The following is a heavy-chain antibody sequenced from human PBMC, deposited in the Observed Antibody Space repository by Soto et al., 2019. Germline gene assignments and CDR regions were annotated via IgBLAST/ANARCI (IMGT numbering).Heavy chain of an antibody. J-gene: IGHJ4*02. V-gene: IGHV2-5*08. CDR3: VHSSAGRFDY. D-gene: IGHD3-10*01. Sequence: TLSLTCTVSGGSVRSCSYYWTWIRQPPGKALEWLALIRWDDDKYYSPSLKSRLTISKDTSKNQVVLTMTNMDPVDTATYYCVHSSAGRFDYWGQGTLVTVSS. CDR2: IRWDDDK. CDR1: GGSVRSCSYY.